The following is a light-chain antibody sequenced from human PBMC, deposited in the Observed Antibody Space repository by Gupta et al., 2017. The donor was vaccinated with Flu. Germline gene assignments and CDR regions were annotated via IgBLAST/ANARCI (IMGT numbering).Light chain of an antibody. CDR2: SGS. CDR3: QQYDSTPWT. CDR1: RSILYSTNNKNY. Sequence: DIVMTQSPDSLPVSLGERATITCKPSRSILYSTNNKNYLAWYQQKAGQTPKLLIYSGSTRESGVPDRFSGSGSGRHFTLTISSLQAEDVGVYYCQQYDSTPWTFGQGTKVEIK. V-gene: IGKV4-1*01. J-gene: IGKJ1*01.